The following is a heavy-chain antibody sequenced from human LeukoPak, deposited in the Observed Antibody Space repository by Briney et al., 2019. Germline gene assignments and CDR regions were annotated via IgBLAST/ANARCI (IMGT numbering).Heavy chain of an antibody. CDR3: AKDLRAGYCSSTSCPISLGS. J-gene: IGHJ4*02. CDR2: ISGSGGST. CDR1: GFTFSSYA. V-gene: IGHV3-23*01. Sequence: GGSLRLSCAASGFTFSSYAMSWVRQAPGKGLEWVSAISGSGGSTYYADSVKGRFTISRDNSKNTLYLQMNSLRAEDTAVYYCAKDLRAGYCSSTSCPISLGSWGQGTLVTVSS. D-gene: IGHD2-2*01.